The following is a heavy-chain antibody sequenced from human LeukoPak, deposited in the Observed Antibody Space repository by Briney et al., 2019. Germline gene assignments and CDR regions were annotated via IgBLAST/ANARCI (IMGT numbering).Heavy chain of an antibody. CDR3: ARGFDFWSGYYWGY. V-gene: IGHV1-8*01. J-gene: IGHJ4*02. CDR2: MNPNSGNT. D-gene: IGHD3-3*01. CDR1: GYTFTSYD. Sequence: ASVKVSCKASGYTFTSYDINWVRQATGQGLEWMGWMNPNSGNTGYAQKFQGRVTMTRNTSIGTAYMELSSLRSEDTAVYYCARGFDFWSGYYWGYWGQGTLVTVSS.